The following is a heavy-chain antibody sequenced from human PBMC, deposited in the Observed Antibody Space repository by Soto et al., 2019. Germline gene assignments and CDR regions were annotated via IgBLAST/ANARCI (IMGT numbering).Heavy chain of an antibody. CDR1: GFSFSSYA. J-gene: IGHJ4*02. Sequence: GGSLRLSCAASGFSFSSYAMSWVRQAPGKGLEWISAISASGGSTYYTDSVRGRFTTSRDISKNTLYLQVNSLRAEDTAVYYCAKARPREYPSFVDLFDYWGQGTLVTVSS. V-gene: IGHV3-23*01. CDR3: AKARPREYPSFVDLFDY. D-gene: IGHD3-3*01. CDR2: ISASGGST.